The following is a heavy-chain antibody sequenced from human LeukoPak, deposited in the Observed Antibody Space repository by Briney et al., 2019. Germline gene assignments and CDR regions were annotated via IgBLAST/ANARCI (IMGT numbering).Heavy chain of an antibody. Sequence: GGSLRLSCAASGFTFSDYWMHWVRQAPGKGLVWVSRISSDGSRVTYADSVKGRFTISRDNAKNTLYLQMNSLRAEDTAVYYCASSGYDLARDYWGQGTLVTVSS. CDR3: ASSGYDLARDY. CDR2: ISSDGSRV. V-gene: IGHV3-74*01. J-gene: IGHJ4*02. CDR1: GFTFSDYW. D-gene: IGHD5-12*01.